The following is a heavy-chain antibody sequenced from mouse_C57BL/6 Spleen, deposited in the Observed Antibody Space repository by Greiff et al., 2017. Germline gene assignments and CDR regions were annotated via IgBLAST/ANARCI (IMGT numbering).Heavy chain of an antibody. CDR1: GYTFTSYW. V-gene: IGHV1-61*01. Sequence: QVQLQQPGAELVRPGSSVKLSCKASGYTFTSYWMDWVKQRPGQGLEWIGNIYPSDSETPYNQKFKDKATLTVDKSSSPAYMQLSSLTSEDSAVYYCARRGYGSSWFAYWGQGTLVTVSA. D-gene: IGHD1-1*01. J-gene: IGHJ3*01. CDR2: IYPSDSET. CDR3: ARRGYGSSWFAY.